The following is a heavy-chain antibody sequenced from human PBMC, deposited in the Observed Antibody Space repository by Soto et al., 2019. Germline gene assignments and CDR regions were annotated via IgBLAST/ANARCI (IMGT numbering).Heavy chain of an antibody. Sequence: QVQLVHSGAEVKKPGSSVKVSCKASGGTFSTYSISWVRQAPGQGLEWMGESLPIFGTSHYAQNFQGRVTSSADESPRPVYMELSRLRSDDTAVYYCARGGRYPNSSFHYGMDVWGQGTTVTVSS. J-gene: IGHJ6*02. CDR3: ARGGRYPNSSFHYGMDV. D-gene: IGHD1-1*01. CDR2: SLPIFGTS. V-gene: IGHV1-69*01. CDR1: GGTFSTYS.